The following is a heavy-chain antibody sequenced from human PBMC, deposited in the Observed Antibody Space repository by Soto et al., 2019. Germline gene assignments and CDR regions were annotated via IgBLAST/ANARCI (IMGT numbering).Heavy chain of an antibody. J-gene: IGHJ4*02. CDR2: IIPYLSVS. Sequence: QVQLVQSGAEVKKPGSSLRVSCKASGDTFNFYTINWVRQAPGLGLEWLGRIIPYLSVSNYAQKFQGRVTITAEKSTNTAYVEVRSLRSEDTAMYYCATSFGSGYRAFDYWGQGALVTVSS. D-gene: IGHD3-10*01. V-gene: IGHV1-69*02. CDR3: ATSFGSGYRAFDY. CDR1: GDTFNFYT.